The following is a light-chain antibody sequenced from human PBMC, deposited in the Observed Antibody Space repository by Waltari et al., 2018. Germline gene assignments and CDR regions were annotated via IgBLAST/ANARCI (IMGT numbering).Light chain of an antibody. Sequence: VVTQSPLSLPVTLGQSASISCRSSESLLHSDCNTYLSWFQQRPGQSPRRLISRVSNRDSGVPDRFSGRGSATYFTLKISRVEAEDVGIYYCMQGKNWPWTFGQGTRVEIK. J-gene: IGKJ1*01. V-gene: IGKV2-30*02. CDR1: ESLLHSDCNTY. CDR3: MQGKNWPWT. CDR2: RVS.